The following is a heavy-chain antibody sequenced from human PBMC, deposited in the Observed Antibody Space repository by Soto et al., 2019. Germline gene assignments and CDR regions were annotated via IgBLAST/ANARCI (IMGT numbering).Heavy chain of an antibody. CDR3: ARGAGSPFDP. V-gene: IGHV4-59*01. CDR2: TYYTGST. D-gene: IGHD6-13*01. J-gene: IGHJ5*02. Sequence: SETLSLTCSVSGGTFTNYYWSWIRQPPGKELEWIGYTYYTGSTTYNPSLKSRVTISIDTSKNQFSLNLKSVTAADAAVYYCARGAGSPFDPWGQGTLVTVSS. CDR1: GGTFTNYY.